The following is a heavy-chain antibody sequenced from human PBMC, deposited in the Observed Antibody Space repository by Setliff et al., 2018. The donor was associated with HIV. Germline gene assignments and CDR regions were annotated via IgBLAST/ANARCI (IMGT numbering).Heavy chain of an antibody. CDR1: GYTFTSYD. CDR3: ATQGTIFGVVTIDY. V-gene: IGHV1-46*01. Sequence: GASVKVSCKASGYTFTSYDMHWVRRAPGQGLEWMGIINPSGGGTTYARKFQGRVTVTRDTSTTTAYMELSGLRSDDTAVYYCATQGTIFGVVTIDYWGQGTLVTVSS. D-gene: IGHD3-3*01. CDR2: INPSGGGT. J-gene: IGHJ4*02.